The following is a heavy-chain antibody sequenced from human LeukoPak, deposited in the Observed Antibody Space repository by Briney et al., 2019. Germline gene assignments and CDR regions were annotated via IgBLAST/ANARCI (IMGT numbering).Heavy chain of an antibody. CDR1: GFTFSSYA. J-gene: IGHJ4*02. CDR3: ATLGIAAAGADFDY. CDR2: ISGSGGNT. Sequence: SGGSLRLSCAASGFTFSSYAMSWVRQAPGKGLEWVSSISGSGGNTFYADSVKGRFTISRDNSKNTLYLQMNSLRAEDTAVYYCATLGIAAAGADFDYWGQGTLVTVSS. D-gene: IGHD6-13*01. V-gene: IGHV3-23*01.